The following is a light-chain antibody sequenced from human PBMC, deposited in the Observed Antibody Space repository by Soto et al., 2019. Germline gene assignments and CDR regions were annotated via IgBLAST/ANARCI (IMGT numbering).Light chain of an antibody. CDR1: QSVSSY. CDR3: QHYNSYSEA. V-gene: IGKV3-11*01. CDR2: DAS. J-gene: IGKJ1*01. Sequence: EIVLTQSPVTLSLSPAERATLSCRASQSVSSYLAWYQQKPGQAPRLLIYDASNRATGIPARFSGSGSGTDFTLTISSLQPDDFATYYCQHYNSYSEAFGQGTKV.